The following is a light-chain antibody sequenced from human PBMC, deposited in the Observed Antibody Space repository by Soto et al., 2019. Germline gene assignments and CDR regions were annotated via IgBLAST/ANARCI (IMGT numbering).Light chain of an antibody. V-gene: IGLV1-36*01. CDR1: TSNIGNNA. J-gene: IGLJ2*01. CDR2: FDD. CDR3: ATWDDSLDGVV. Sequence: QAVVTQPPSVSEAPRQRVTISCSGSTSNIGNNAVSWYQQFPGKAPTLIIYFDDLLPSGVSDRFSGSKSGTSASLAISGLQSEDEADYYCATWDDSLDGVVFGGGTKLTVL.